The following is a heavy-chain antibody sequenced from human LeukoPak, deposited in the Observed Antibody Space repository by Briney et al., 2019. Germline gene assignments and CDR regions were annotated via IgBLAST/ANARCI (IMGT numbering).Heavy chain of an antibody. V-gene: IGHV3-33*01. CDR2: IWYDGSNK. J-gene: IGHJ4*02. D-gene: IGHD6-19*01. CDR3: ARDPGHSGWYGDY. Sequence: PGGSLRLSCAASGFTFSSYGMHWVRQAPGKGLEGGSIIWYDGSNKYYAASVKGRFTISKDNSKNTLYLQMNSLRVEDTAVYYCARDPGHSGWYGDYWGQGTLVTVSS. CDR1: GFTFSSYG.